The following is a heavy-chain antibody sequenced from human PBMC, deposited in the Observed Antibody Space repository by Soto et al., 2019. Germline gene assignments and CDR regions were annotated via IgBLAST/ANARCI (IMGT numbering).Heavy chain of an antibody. V-gene: IGHV4-59*01. CDR2: IDYSGST. CDR3: TRARYGYHFDS. J-gene: IGHJ4*02. CDR1: GDSMTGAN. Sequence: SETLSLTCSVSGDSMTGANWGWFRQSPEKGLEWIGYIDYSGSTNYNPSLRSRITITIDTSSNQFSLNLASVTAADAAVYYCTRARYGYHFDSRAQGTPVTVSS. D-gene: IGHD5-12*01.